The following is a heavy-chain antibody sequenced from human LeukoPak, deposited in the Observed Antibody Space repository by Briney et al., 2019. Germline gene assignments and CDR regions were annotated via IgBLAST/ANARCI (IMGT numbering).Heavy chain of an antibody. J-gene: IGHJ4*02. CDR1: GFTFSSYA. CDR2: ISGSGGST. CDR3: AKAGDGIAVAGSYFDY. Sequence: PGGSLRLSCAASGFTFSSYAVSWVRQAPGKGLEWVSAISGSGGSTYYADSVKGRFTISRDNSKNTLYLQMNSLRAEDTAVYYCAKAGDGIAVAGSYFDYWGQGTLVTVSS. V-gene: IGHV3-23*01. D-gene: IGHD6-19*01.